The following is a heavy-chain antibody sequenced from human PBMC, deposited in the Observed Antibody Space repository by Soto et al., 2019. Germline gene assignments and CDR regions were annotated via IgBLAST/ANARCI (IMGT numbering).Heavy chain of an antibody. CDR2: IYHSGST. CDR1: GGSISSSNW. CDR3: ARAKRYCTNGVCYSFDY. V-gene: IGHV4-4*02. Sequence: SETLSLTCAVSGGSISSSNWWSWVRQPPGKGLEWIGEIYHSGSTNYSPSLKSRVTISVDKSKNQFSLKLSSVTAADTAVYYCARAKRYCTNGVCYSFDYWGQGTLVTVSS. J-gene: IGHJ4*02. D-gene: IGHD2-8*01.